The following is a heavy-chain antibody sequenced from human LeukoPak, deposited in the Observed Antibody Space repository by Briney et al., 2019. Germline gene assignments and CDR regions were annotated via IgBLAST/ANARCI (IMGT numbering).Heavy chain of an antibody. CDR1: GYTFTGYY. CDR2: INPNSGGT. D-gene: IGHD3-10*01. Sequence: ASVKVSCKASGYTFTGYYMHWVRQAPGQGLEWMGWINPNSGGTNYAQKFQGRVTMTRDTSISTAYMELSRLRSDDTAVYYCARDPMYYYGSGSYSRFDPWGQGTLVTVSS. V-gene: IGHV1-2*02. CDR3: ARDPMYYYGSGSYSRFDP. J-gene: IGHJ5*02.